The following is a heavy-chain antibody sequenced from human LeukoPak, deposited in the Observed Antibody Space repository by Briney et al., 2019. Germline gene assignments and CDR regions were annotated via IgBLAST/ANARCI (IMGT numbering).Heavy chain of an antibody. J-gene: IGHJ1*01. D-gene: IGHD2-2*02. CDR1: GGSISSGGYY. CDR3: ARHRLRYCSSTSCYTGYFQH. Sequence: SQTLSLTCTVSGGSISSGGYYWSWIRQPPGKGLEWIGYIYHSGSTYYNPSLKSRVTISVGRSKNQFSLKLSSVTAADTAVYYCARHRLRYCSSTSCYTGYFQHWGQGTLVTVSS. V-gene: IGHV4-30-2*01. CDR2: IYHSGST.